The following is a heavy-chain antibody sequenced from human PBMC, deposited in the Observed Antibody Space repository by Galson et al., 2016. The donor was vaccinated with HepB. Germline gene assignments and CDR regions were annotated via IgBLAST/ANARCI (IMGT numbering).Heavy chain of an antibody. D-gene: IGHD1-26*01. V-gene: IGHV3-30*18. CDR3: AKDYSGSYNGRGDAFHI. CDR1: GFTFSSYG. J-gene: IGHJ3*02. CDR2: ISYDGSNE. Sequence: SLRLSCAASGFTFSSYGMHWVRQAPGKGLDWVAVISYDGSNEYYSESVKGRFTISRDNSKNTLDLQMNSLRAEDTAVYYCAKDYSGSYNGRGDAFHIWGQGTMVTVSS.